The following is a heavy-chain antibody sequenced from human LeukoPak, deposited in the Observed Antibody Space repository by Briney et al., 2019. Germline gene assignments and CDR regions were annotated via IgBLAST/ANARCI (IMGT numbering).Heavy chain of an antibody. CDR3: ARDYSSGWPRRFDY. J-gene: IGHJ4*02. CDR2: ISAYNGNT. D-gene: IGHD6-19*01. Sequence: ASVKVSCKASGYTFTSYGIRWVRQAPGQGLEWMGWISAYNGNTNYAQKLQGRVTMTTDPSTSTAYMELRSLRSDNTAVYYCARDYSSGWPRRFDYWGEGTLVTVS. CDR1: GYTFTSYG. V-gene: IGHV1-18*01.